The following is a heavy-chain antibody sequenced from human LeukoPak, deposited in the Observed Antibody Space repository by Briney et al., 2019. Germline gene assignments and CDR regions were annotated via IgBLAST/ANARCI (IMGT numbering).Heavy chain of an antibody. CDR1: GFTFSSYA. D-gene: IGHD6-13*01. CDR3: ARDPESSSFDL. V-gene: IGHV3-7*01. Sequence: GGSLRLSCAASGFTFSSYAMSWVRQTPEKGLEFVANIDQGGSVRNYMDSLKGRCTISRDNAKKSLYLEINSLRADDTAVYYCARDPESSSFDLWGRGALVTVSS. CDR2: IDQGGSVR. J-gene: IGHJ4*02.